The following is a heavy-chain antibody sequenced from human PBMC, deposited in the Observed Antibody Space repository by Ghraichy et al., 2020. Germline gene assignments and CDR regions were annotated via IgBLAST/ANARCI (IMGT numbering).Heavy chain of an antibody. J-gene: IGHJ5*02. V-gene: IGHV1-69*04. D-gene: IGHD3-3*01. CDR2: IIPILGIA. Sequence: SVKVSCKASGGTFSSYAISWVRQAPGQGLEWMGRIIPILGIANYAQKFQGRVTITADKSTSTAYMELSSLRSEDTAVYYCASSDGVVPGGLNWFDPWGQGTLVTVSS. CDR3: ASSDGVVPGGLNWFDP. CDR1: GGTFSSYA.